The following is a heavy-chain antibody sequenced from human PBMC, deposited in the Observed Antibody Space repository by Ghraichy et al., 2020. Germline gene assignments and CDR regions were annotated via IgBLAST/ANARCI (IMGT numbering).Heavy chain of an antibody. CDR3: ARQNNQSKYRGGDV. J-gene: IGHJ4*02. CDR2: VYASGDT. D-gene: IGHD2-21*02. V-gene: IGHV4-38-2*02. Sequence: ESLNISCSVSGDAIRNGYYWGWIRQPPGKGLEWIGCVYASGDTFYNPSLKGRVTISVDTSKNQFSLTLNSVTAADTAVYYCARQNNQSKYRGGDVWGQGTLVTGSS. CDR1: GDAIRNGYY.